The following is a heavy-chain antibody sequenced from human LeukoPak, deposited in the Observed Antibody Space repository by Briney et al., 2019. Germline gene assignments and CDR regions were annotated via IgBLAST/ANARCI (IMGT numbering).Heavy chain of an antibody. CDR2: ISYDGSNK. V-gene: IGHV3-30-3*01. D-gene: IGHD2-15*01. Sequence: GGSLRLSCAASGFTFSTYAMHWVRQAPGKGLEWVAVISYDGSNKYYADSVKGRFTISRDNSKNTLYLQMNSLRAEDTAVYYCAKDGRARGPLDYWGQGTLVTVSS. CDR3: AKDGRARGPLDY. J-gene: IGHJ4*02. CDR1: GFTFSTYA.